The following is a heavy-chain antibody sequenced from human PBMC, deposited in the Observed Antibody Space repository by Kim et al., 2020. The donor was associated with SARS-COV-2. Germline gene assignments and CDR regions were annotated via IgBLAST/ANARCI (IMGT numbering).Heavy chain of an antibody. Sequence: SETLSLTCTVSGGSISSSSYYWGWIRQPPGKGLEWIGSIYYSGSTYYNPSLKSRVTISVDTSKNQFSLKLSSVTAADTAVYYCARRVVVAATGDHFDYWG. CDR1: GGSISSSSYY. D-gene: IGHD2-15*01. CDR2: IYYSGST. V-gene: IGHV4-39*01. CDR3: ARRVVVAATGDHFDY. J-gene: IGHJ4*01.